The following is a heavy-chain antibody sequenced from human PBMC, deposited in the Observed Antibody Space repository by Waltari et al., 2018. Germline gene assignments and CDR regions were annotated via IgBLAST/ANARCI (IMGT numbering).Heavy chain of an antibody. D-gene: IGHD6-13*01. V-gene: IGHV4-38-2*02. CDR2: IYHSGNT. CDR1: GYSITSGYY. CDR3: ARAPMSGAATGTFDF. Sequence: QVQLQESGPGLVKPSETLSLTCTVSGYSITSGYYWGCIRQPPGKGLEWIGSIYHSGNTYYNPSRKGRLTISVDTSKNQFSLRLSSVTAADTAVYYWARAPMSGAATGTFDFWGLGSLVTVSP. J-gene: IGHJ4*02.